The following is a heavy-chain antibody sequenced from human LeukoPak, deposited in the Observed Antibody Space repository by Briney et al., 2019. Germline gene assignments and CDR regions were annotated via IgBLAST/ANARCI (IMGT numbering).Heavy chain of an antibody. V-gene: IGHV4-39*07. Sequence: SETLSLTCTVSGGSISSSSYYWGWIRQPPGKGLEWIGSIYYSGSTYYNPSLKSRVTISVDTSKNQFSLKLSSVTAADTAVYYCARAKAHIVVANPFDYWGQGTLVTVSS. CDR1: GGSISSSSYY. D-gene: IGHD2-21*01. J-gene: IGHJ4*02. CDR2: IYYSGST. CDR3: ARAKAHIVVANPFDY.